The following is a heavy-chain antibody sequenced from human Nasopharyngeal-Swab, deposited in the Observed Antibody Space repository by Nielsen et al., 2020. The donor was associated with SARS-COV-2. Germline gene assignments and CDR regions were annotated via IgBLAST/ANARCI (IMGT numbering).Heavy chain of an antibody. J-gene: IGHJ4*02. V-gene: IGHV6-1*01. CDR3: ARGFLQTGFDY. CDR2: TYYGSKWYN. Sequence: SHPLSLTFAISGASFSSNNFGWNCIRQSPSSGLLWLLSTYYGSKWYNHYAPSVKSRVTIKPDTSKNQFSLQMDSVTPEDSAVYYCARGFLQTGFDYWGQGTLVTVSS. D-gene: IGHD3-9*01. CDR1: GASFSSNNFG.